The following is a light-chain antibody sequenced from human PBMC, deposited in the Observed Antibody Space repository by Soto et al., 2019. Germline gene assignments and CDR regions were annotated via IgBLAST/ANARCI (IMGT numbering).Light chain of an antibody. J-gene: IGKJ1*01. V-gene: IGKV3-15*01. Sequence: EIVMTQSPATLSVSPGERATVSCRASQSVSSNLAWYQQKPGQAPRLLIYGASTRATGIPARFSGSGSGTDFTLTISRLEPEDFAVYYCQQYGSSGTFGQGTKVDIK. CDR3: QQYGSSGT. CDR1: QSVSSN. CDR2: GAS.